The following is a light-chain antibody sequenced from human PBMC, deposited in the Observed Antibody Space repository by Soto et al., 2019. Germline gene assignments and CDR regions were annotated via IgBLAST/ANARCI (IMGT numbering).Light chain of an antibody. J-gene: IGLJ1*01. V-gene: IGLV2-14*03. CDR3: SSSTGSSTLYV. CDR1: SSDVGAYNY. Sequence: QSALTQPASVSGSPGQSITISCTGTSSDVGAYNYVSWYQQHPGRAPKLLMSDVSDRPSGVSNRFSGSKSGNTASLTISGVQAEDEAYYYCSSSTGSSTLYVFGTGTKLTVL. CDR2: DVS.